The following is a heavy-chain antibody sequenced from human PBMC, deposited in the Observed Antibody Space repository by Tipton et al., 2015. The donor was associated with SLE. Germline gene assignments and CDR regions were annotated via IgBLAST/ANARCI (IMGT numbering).Heavy chain of an antibody. CDR3: ARGMSYYGSGSPDAFDI. D-gene: IGHD3-10*01. Sequence: TLSLTCAVSGGSISSSNWWSWVRQPPGKGLEWIGEIYHSGSTNYNPSLKSRVTISVDTSKNQFSLKLSSVTAADTAVYYCARGMSYYGSGSPDAFDIWGQRTMVTVSS. J-gene: IGHJ3*02. CDR2: IYHSGST. V-gene: IGHV4-4*02. CDR1: GGSISSSNW.